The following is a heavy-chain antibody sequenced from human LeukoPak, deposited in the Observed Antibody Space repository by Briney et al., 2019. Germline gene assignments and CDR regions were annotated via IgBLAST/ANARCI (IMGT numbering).Heavy chain of an antibody. CDR2: ISDSSRDI. V-gene: IGHV3-21*01. Sequence: GGSLRLSCAASGFTFRSYSMNWVRQAPGKGLEWVSSISDSSRDIYYADSVKGRFTISRDNAKNSLYMQMNSLRAEDTAVYYCARAVAEGYWGQGTLVTVSP. D-gene: IGHD6-19*01. CDR3: ARAVAEGY. CDR1: GFTFRSYS. J-gene: IGHJ4*02.